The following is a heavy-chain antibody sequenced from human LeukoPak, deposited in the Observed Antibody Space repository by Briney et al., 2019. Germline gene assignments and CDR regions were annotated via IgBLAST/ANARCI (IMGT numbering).Heavy chain of an antibody. V-gene: IGHV4-38-2*02. CDR2: IYHSGST. D-gene: IGHD3-16*01. Sequence: SETLSLTCTVSGYSISSGYYWGWIRQPPGKGLEWIGSIYHSGSTYYNPSLKSRVTISVDTSKNQFSLKLSSVTAADTAVYYCARLTYRADYWGQGTLVTVSS. CDR3: ARLTYRADY. J-gene: IGHJ4*02. CDR1: GYSISSGYY.